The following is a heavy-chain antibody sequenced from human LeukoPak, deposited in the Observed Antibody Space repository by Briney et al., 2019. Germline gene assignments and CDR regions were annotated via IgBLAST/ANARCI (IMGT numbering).Heavy chain of an antibody. V-gene: IGHV4-39*07. Sequence: SETLSLTCTVSGGSISSSGYYWGWLRQPPGKGLEWIGSIYYSGSTYYNPSLKSRVTISVDTSKNQFSLKLGSVTAADTAVYYCARVWQDYYDSSGYYPFDYWGQGTLVTVSS. J-gene: IGHJ4*02. CDR2: IYYSGST. D-gene: IGHD3-22*01. CDR3: ARVWQDYYDSSGYYPFDY. CDR1: GGSISSSGYY.